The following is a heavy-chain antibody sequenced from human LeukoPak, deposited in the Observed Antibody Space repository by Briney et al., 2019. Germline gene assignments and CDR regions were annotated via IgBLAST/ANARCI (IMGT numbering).Heavy chain of an antibody. V-gene: IGHV3-30*18. CDR1: GFTFSSYG. J-gene: IGHJ6*03. CDR2: ISYDGSNK. CDR3: AKDPRATMYYYYYYMDV. D-gene: IGHD5-12*01. Sequence: GGSLRLSCAASGFTFSSYGMHWVRQAPGKGLEWVAVISYDGSNKYYADSVKGRFTISRDNSKNTLYLQMNGLRAEDTAVYYCAKDPRATMYYYYYYMDVWGKGTTVTVSS.